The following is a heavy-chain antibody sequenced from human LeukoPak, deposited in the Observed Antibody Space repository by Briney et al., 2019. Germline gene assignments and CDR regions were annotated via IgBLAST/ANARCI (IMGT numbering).Heavy chain of an antibody. V-gene: IGHV4-34*01. CDR2: INHSGST. D-gene: IGHD4-17*01. CDR3: ARRYGNFDY. Sequence: SETLSLTCAVYGGSFSGYYWSWIRQPPGKGLEWIGEINHSGSTNYNPSLKSRVTISVDTSKNQFSLKLSSVTAADTAVYYCARRYGNFDYWGQGTLVTVSS. CDR1: GGSFSGYY. J-gene: IGHJ4*02.